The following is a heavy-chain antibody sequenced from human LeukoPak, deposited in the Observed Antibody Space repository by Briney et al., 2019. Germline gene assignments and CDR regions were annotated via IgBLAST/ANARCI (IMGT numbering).Heavy chain of an antibody. Sequence: ASVKVSCKASGYTFTDYYMHWVRQAPGQGVEWMGWINPSSGGTNYAQKFQGRVTMTRDTSISTAYMELSRLGSDDTAMYYCARDSIYSSSGYYYGMDVWGQGTTVTVSS. CDR3: ARDSIYSSSGYYYGMDV. D-gene: IGHD6-6*01. CDR1: GYTFTDYY. CDR2: INPSSGGT. V-gene: IGHV1-2*02. J-gene: IGHJ6*02.